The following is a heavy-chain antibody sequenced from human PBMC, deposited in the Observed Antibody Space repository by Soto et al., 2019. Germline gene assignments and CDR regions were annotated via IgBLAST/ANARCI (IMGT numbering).Heavy chain of an antibody. D-gene: IGHD3-10*01. V-gene: IGHV3-23*01. CDR3: AKHYGVGSLGGRYFDL. CDR1: GFTFNNYA. J-gene: IGHJ2*01. Sequence: EVQLLESGGGLVQSGGSLRLSCAASGFTFNNYAMTWVRQAPGKGLEWVSSTSSSGGNKYYAECVKGRFTISRDNSRNTLYLQVNSLGYEDTAVYYCAKHYGVGSLGGRYFDLWGRGTLVTASS. CDR2: TSSSGGNK.